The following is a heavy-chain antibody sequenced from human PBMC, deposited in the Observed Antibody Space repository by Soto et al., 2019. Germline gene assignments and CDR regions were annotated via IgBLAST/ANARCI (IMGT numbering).Heavy chain of an antibody. D-gene: IGHD1-26*01. Sequence: ASVKVSCKVSGYTLTELSMHWVRQAPGRVLEWMVGFDPEDGETIYAQKFQGRVTMTEDTSTDTAYMELSSLRSEDTAVYYCAKVSYITSYGMEVWAQGTTVTVSS. V-gene: IGHV1-24*01. CDR3: AKVSYITSYGMEV. CDR2: FDPEDGET. J-gene: IGHJ6*01. CDR1: GYTLTELS.